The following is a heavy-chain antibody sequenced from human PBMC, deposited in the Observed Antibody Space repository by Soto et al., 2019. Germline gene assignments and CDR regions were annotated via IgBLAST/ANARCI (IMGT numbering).Heavy chain of an antibody. J-gene: IGHJ4*02. CDR1: GFTFSSYA. V-gene: IGHV3-23*01. Sequence: VQLLESGGGLVQPGGSLRLSCAASGFTFSSYAMSWVRQAPGKGLEWVSAISGSGGSTYYADSVKGRFTISRDNSKNTLYLQMNSLRAEDTAVYYCATRSKTLCSGGSCYYFDYWGQGTLVTVSS. D-gene: IGHD2-15*01. CDR2: ISGSGGST. CDR3: ATRSKTLCSGGSCYYFDY.